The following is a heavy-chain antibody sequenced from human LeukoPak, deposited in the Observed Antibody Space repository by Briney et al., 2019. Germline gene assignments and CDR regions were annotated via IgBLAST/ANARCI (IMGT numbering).Heavy chain of an antibody. CDR3: ARRMGVPNNWFDP. Sequence: TGGSLRLSCAASGFTFSSYWMSWVRQAPGKGLEWVANIKQDGSEKYYVDSVKGRFTISRDNAKNSLYLQMNSLRAEDTAVYYCARRMGVPNNWFDPWGQGTLVTVSS. CDR2: IKQDGSEK. J-gene: IGHJ5*02. CDR1: GFTFSSYW. V-gene: IGHV3-7*01. D-gene: IGHD2-2*01.